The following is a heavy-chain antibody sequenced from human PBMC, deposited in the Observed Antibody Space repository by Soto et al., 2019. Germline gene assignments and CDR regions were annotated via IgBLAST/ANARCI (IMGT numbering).Heavy chain of an antibody. CDR1: GGSFSGYY. V-gene: IGHV4-34*02. D-gene: IGHD5-12*01. CDR3: ARGRWLRQSFDY. J-gene: IGHJ4*02. Sequence: QVQLEQWGAGLLKPSETLSLTCAVYGGSFSGYYWSWIRQPPGKGLEWIGEINHSGSTNYNPSLKSRXXIXVXXSKNQCSLNLYSVTAADTAVYYCARGRWLRQSFDYWGQGTLVTVSS. CDR2: INHSGST.